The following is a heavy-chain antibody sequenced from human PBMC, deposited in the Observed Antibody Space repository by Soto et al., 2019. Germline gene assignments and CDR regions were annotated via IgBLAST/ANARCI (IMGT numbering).Heavy chain of an antibody. CDR3: ARHSGSTLGYFDY. CDR1: GGSISSSSYY. J-gene: IGHJ4*02. V-gene: IGHV4-39*01. CDR2: IYYSGST. Sequence: QLQLQESGPGLVKPSETLSLTCTVSGGSISSSSYYWGWIRQPPGKGLEWIGSIYYSGSTYYNPSLKSRVTISVDTSKNQFSLKLSSVTAADTAVYYCARHSGSTLGYFDYWGQGTLVTVSS. D-gene: IGHD1-26*01.